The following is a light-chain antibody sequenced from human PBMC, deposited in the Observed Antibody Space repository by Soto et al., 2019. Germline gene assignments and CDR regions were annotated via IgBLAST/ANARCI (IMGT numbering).Light chain of an antibody. CDR1: SSDVGGDNY. V-gene: IGLV2-14*03. CDR3: DSYTRSRAYV. CDR2: DDS. J-gene: IGLJ1*01. Sequence: QSALTQPASVSGSPGQSITISCTGTSSDVGGDNYVSWYQQQAGTAPKLIIHDDSNRPSGVSNRFSGSKSGNTASMTILGLQAEDEADYYSDSYTRSRAYVFGIGTKLTVL.